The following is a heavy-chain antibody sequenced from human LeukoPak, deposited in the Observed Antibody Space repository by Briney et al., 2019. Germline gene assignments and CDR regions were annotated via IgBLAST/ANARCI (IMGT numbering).Heavy chain of an antibody. V-gene: IGHV4-59*01. CDR3: ATSRELRCFDWLFPYYYYYMDV. Sequence: PSETLSLTCTVSGGSISSYYWSWIRQPPGKGLEWIGYIYYSGSTNYNPSLKSRVTISVDTSKNQFSLKLSSVTAADTAVYYCATSRELRCFDWLFPYYYYYMDVWGKGTTVTVSS. CDR2: IYYSGST. D-gene: IGHD3-9*01. J-gene: IGHJ6*03. CDR1: GGSISSYY.